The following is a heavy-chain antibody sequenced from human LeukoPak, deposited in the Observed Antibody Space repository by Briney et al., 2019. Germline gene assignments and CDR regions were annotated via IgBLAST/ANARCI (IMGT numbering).Heavy chain of an antibody. V-gene: IGHV4-59*01. J-gene: IGHJ3*02. CDR2: IYYSGST. D-gene: IGHD4-17*01. CDR3: ARLNTVPNAFDI. CDR1: GGSISSYY. Sequence: TSETLSLTCTVSGGSISSYYWSWIRQPPGKGLEWIGYIYYSGSTNYNPSLKSRVTISVDTSKNQFSLKLSSVTAADTAVYYCARLNTVPNAFDIWGLGTMVTVSS.